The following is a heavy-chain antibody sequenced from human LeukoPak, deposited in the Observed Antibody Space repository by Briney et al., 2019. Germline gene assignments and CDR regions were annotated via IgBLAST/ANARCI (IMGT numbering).Heavy chain of an antibody. CDR3: AKDAWYYFDY. D-gene: IGHD2-8*02. J-gene: IGHJ4*02. CDR2: ISYDGSNK. V-gene: IGHV3-30*04. Sequence: PGGSLRLSCAASGFTFSSYAMHWVRQAPGKGLEWVAVISYDGSNKYYADSVKGRFTISRDNSKNTLYLQMNSLRAEDTAVYYCAKDAWYYFDYWGQGTLVTVSS. CDR1: GFTFSSYA.